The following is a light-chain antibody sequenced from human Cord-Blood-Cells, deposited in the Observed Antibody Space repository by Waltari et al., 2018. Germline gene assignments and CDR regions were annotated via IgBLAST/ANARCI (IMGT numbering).Light chain of an antibody. CDR2: AAS. CDR3: QQSYSTPMYT. Sequence: IQMTQSPSSLSASVGDRVTITCRASQSISSYLNWYQQKPGQAPKLLIYAASSLQSGVPSRFSGNGSGPDFTLTISSLQPEDFATYYCQQSYSTPMYTFGQGTKLEIK. J-gene: IGKJ2*01. CDR1: QSISSY. V-gene: IGKV1-39*01.